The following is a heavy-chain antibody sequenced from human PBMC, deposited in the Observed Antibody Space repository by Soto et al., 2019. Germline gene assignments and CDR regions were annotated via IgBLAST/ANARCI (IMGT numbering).Heavy chain of an antibody. Sequence: GASVKVSCKASGGTFSSYTISWVRQAPGQGLEWMGRIIPILGIANYAQKFQGRVTITADKSTSTAYMELSSLRSEDTAVYYCARDLAGYCSSTSCSNPPQDYWGQGTLVTVSS. CDR2: IIPILGIA. CDR1: GGTFSSYT. D-gene: IGHD2-2*01. CDR3: ARDLAGYCSSTSCSNPPQDY. J-gene: IGHJ4*02. V-gene: IGHV1-69*04.